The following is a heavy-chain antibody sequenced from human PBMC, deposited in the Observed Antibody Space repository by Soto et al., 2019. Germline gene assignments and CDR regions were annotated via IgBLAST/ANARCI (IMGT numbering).Heavy chain of an antibody. D-gene: IGHD2-15*01. CDR3: ASIYCSGGSCYSWGFDP. Sequence: QVQLQESGPGLVKPSQTLSVTCTVSGGSISSGDYYWSWIRRPPGKGLEWIGYIYYSGSTYYNPSLKSRVTISVDTSKNQFSLKLSSVTAADTAVYYCASIYCSGGSCYSWGFDPWGQGTLVTVS. CDR1: GGSISSGDYY. V-gene: IGHV4-30-4*01. CDR2: IYYSGST. J-gene: IGHJ5*02.